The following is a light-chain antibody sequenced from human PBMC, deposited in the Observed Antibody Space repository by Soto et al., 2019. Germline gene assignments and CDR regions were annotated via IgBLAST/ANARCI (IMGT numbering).Light chain of an antibody. CDR1: SSEVGGYNY. V-gene: IGLV2-14*01. Sequence: ALTQPASVSGSPGQSITLSFTGTSSEVGGYNYVSWYQQPPGKAPKLMIYEVSNRPSGVSNRFSGSKSGNTASLTISGLQAEDEADYYCSSYTSSSTLEVFGTGTKVTVL. J-gene: IGLJ1*01. CDR3: SSYTSSSTLEV. CDR2: EVS.